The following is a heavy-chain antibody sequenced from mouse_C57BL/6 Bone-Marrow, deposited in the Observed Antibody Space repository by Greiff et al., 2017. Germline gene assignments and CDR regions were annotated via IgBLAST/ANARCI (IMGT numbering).Heavy chain of an antibody. D-gene: IGHD2-3*01. V-gene: IGHV1-55*01. Sequence: QVQLQKPGAELVKPGASVKMSCKASGYTFTSYWITWVKQRPGQGLEWIGDIYPGSGSTNYNETFKSKATLTVDTSSSTAYMPLSSLTSEDSAVYYCARLGYYTWFADWGQGTLVTVSA. CDR2: IYPGSGST. J-gene: IGHJ3*01. CDR3: ARLGYYTWFAD. CDR1: GYTFTSYW.